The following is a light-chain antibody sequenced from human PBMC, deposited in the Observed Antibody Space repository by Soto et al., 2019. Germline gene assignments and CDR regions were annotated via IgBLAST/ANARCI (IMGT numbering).Light chain of an antibody. CDR2: GAS. V-gene: IGKV3-20*01. CDR1: QSVSSSY. CDR3: QQYGSLT. Sequence: EIVLTQSPGTLSLSPEERATLSCRASQSVSSSYLAWYQQKPGQAPRLLIYGASSRATGIPDRFSGSGSGTDFTLTISRLEPEDFAVYYCQQYGSLTFGQGTRLEIK. J-gene: IGKJ5*01.